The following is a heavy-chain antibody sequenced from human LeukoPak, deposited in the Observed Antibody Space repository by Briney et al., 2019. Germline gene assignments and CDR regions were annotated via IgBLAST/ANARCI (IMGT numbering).Heavy chain of an antibody. J-gene: IGHJ3*02. V-gene: IGHV4-39*07. CDR3: ARDLRGDYYGSGSYRVGAFDI. CDR1: GGSISSSSYY. D-gene: IGHD3-10*01. CDR2: IYYSGST. Sequence: PSETLSLTCTVSGGSISSSSYYWGWIRQPPGKGLEWIGSIYYSGSTYYNPSLKSRVTISVDTSKNQFSLKLSSVTAADTAVYYCARDLRGDYYGSGSYRVGAFDIWGQGTMVTVSS.